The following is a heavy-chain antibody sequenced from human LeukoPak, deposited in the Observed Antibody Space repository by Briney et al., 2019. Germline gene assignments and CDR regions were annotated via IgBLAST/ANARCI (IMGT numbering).Heavy chain of an antibody. CDR2: IIPIFGTT. V-gene: IGHV1-69*06. J-gene: IGHJ6*03. D-gene: IGHD5-12*01. CDR1: GDTFRSYA. CDR3: AKDLERSFSGYEMSPYHYYYMDV. Sequence: GASVKVSCKASGDTFRSYAIIWVRQAPGRGLEGMGGIIPIFGTTNYAQMFQGRVTITADKSTDTAYMELSSLTSEDTAVYYCAKDLERSFSGYEMSPYHYYYMDVWGKGTTVTVSS.